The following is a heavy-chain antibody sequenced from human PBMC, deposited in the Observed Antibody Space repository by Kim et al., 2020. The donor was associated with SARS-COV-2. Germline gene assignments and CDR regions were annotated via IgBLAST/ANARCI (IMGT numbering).Heavy chain of an antibody. CDR3: ARASIASAGGTFDL. J-gene: IGHJ3*01. D-gene: IGHD6-13*01. V-gene: IGHV3-74*01. Sequence: AYPVRGRFTIPSDNAKNTLDLQMKSLRVEDTAVYYCARASIASAGGTFDLWGQGTMVTVSS.